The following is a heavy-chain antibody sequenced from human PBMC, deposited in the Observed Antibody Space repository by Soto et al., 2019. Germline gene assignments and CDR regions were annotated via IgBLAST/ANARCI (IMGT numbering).Heavy chain of an antibody. CDR1: GFTVSSNY. D-gene: IGHD2-21*02. J-gene: IGHJ5*02. CDR3: ASHGDDCGGSWFDP. CDR2: IYSGGST. Sequence: PGGSLRLSCAASGFTVSSNYMSWVRQAPGKGLEWVSVIYSGGSTYYAYSVKGRFTISRDNSKNTLYLQMNSLRAEDTAVYYCASHGDDCGGSWFDPWGQGTLVTVSS. V-gene: IGHV3-53*01.